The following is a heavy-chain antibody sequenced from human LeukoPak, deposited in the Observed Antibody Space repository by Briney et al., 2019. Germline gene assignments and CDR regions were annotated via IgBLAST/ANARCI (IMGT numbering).Heavy chain of an antibody. J-gene: IGHJ4*02. CDR3: AKVDYYDSSGYYNFDY. V-gene: IGHV3-23*01. D-gene: IGHD3-22*01. CDR2: ISGSGGST. Sequence: PGGSLRLSCAASGFTFSSYAMSWVRQAPGKGLEWVSAISGSGGSTYYADSVKGRFTISRDNSKNTLYLQMNSLRAEDTAVYYCAKVDYYDSSGYYNFDYWGQGTLVTVSS. CDR1: GFTFSSYA.